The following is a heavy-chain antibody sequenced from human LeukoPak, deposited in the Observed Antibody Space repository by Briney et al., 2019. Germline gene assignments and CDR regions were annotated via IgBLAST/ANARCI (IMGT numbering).Heavy chain of an antibody. J-gene: IGHJ4*02. V-gene: IGHV3-21*01. CDR3: ARDAVAGREDY. CDR1: GFTFSTYS. CDR2: ISSSSSYI. Sequence: PGGSLRLSCAASGFTFSTYSMNWVRQAPGKGLEWVSSISSSSSYIYYADSVKGRFTISRDNAKNSLYLQMNSLRADDTAVYYCARDAVAGREDYWGQGTLVTVSS. D-gene: IGHD6-19*01.